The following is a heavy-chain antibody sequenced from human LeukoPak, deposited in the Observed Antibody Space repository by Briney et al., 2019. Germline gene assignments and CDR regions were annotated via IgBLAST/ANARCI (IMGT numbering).Heavy chain of an antibody. J-gene: IGHJ3*02. D-gene: IGHD4-23*01. Sequence: SETLSLTCTVSGDSISSSSYYWGWIRQPPGKELEWIGSIYYSGSTYYNPSLNSRVTISVDTSKNQFSLKLSSVTAADTAVYYCARDYLGGNPDAFDIWGQGTMVTDSS. CDR3: ARDYLGGNPDAFDI. V-gene: IGHV4-39*07. CDR2: IYYSGST. CDR1: GDSISSSSYY.